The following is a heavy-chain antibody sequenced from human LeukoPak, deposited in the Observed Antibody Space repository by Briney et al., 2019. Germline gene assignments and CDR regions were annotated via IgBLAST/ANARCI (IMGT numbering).Heavy chain of an antibody. V-gene: IGHV4-59*06. CDR1: GGSISSYY. CDR3: ARPTLLKANGGFDY. D-gene: IGHD2-8*01. CDR2: IYDSGST. Sequence: SETLSLTCTVSGGSISSYYWSWIRQPPGKGLEWIGYIYDSGSTYYNPSLKSRVTISVDTSKNQFSLKLSSVTAADTAVYYCARPTLLKANGGFDYWGQGTLVTVSS. J-gene: IGHJ4*02.